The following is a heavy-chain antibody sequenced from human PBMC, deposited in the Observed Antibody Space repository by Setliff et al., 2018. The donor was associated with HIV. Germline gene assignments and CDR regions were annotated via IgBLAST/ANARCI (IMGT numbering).Heavy chain of an antibody. CDR1: GYTFTGYY. CDR3: ARRYCSGGRCYLAFDY. D-gene: IGHD2-15*01. V-gene: IGHV1-2*02. J-gene: IGHJ4*02. Sequence: ASVKVSCKASGYTFTGYYMHWVRQAPGQGLEWMGWINPNSGGTNYAQKFPGRVTMTEDTSTDTAYMELTSLRSEDTAMYYCARRYCSGGRCYLAFDYRGQGTLVTVSS. CDR2: INPNSGGT.